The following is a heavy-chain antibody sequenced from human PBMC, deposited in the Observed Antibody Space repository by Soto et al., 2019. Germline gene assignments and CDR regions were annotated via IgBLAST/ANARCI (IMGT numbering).Heavy chain of an antibody. CDR3: ASRYCSSTSCYLYGMAV. Sequence: EVQLVESGGGLVQPGGSLRLSCAASGFTFSSYWMSWVRQAPGKGLEWVANIKQDGSEKYYVDSVKGRFTISRDNAKNSLYLQMNSLRAEDTAVYYCASRYCSSTSCYLYGMAVWGQGTTVTVSS. D-gene: IGHD2-2*01. CDR1: GFTFSSYW. V-gene: IGHV3-7*01. J-gene: IGHJ6*02. CDR2: IKQDGSEK.